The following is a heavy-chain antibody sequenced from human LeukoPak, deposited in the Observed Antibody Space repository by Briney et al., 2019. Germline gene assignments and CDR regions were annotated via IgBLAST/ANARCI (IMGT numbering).Heavy chain of an antibody. CDR3: EAHVFVNIDAFDI. CDR2: ITSSGSTI. D-gene: IGHD3-10*01. J-gene: IGHJ3*02. Sequence: GGSLRLSCAASGFTFSDYYMSWIRQAPGKGLEWVPYITSSGSTIYHADSVKGRFTISRDNAKNSLYLQMNSLRAEDTAVYYCEAHVFVNIDAFDIWGQGTMVTVSS. CDR1: GFTFSDYY. V-gene: IGHV3-11*04.